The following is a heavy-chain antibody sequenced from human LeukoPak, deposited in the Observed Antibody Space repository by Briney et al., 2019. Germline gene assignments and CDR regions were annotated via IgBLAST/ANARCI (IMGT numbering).Heavy chain of an antibody. CDR2: INSDGSST. CDR1: GFTFSSYW. V-gene: IGHV3-74*01. D-gene: IGHD3-10*01. J-gene: IGHJ4*02. CDR3: VRDEWFGEYAY. Sequence: GGSLRLSCAASGFTFSSYWMHWVRQAPGKGLVWVSRINSDGSSTSYADSVKGRFTISRDNAKNTLYLQMSSLREEDTAVYYCVRDEWFGEYAYWGQGTLVTVSS.